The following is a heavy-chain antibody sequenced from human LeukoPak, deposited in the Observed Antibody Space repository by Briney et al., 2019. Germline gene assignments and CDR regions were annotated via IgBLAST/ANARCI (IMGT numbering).Heavy chain of an antibody. J-gene: IGHJ5*02. CDR1: GFRFSRHD. CDR3: VKALSDRDWGKDNLFDP. V-gene: IGHV3-30*04. Sequence: PGGSLRLSCGASGFRFSRHDMHWVRQSPGKGLEWVAAVSYDGTSEKYGDSVKGRFTISRDNSKSTLYLQMMSLRVEDTALYYWVKALSDRDWGKDNLFDPWGKGTQVIVS. CDR2: VSYDGTSE. D-gene: IGHD3-16*01.